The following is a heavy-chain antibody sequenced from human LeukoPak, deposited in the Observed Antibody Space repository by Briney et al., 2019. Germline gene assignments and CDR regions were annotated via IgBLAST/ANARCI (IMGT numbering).Heavy chain of an antibody. CDR1: GFTFSTYN. CDR2: ISSSSSII. D-gene: IGHD4-17*01. CDR3: ARDRVMVYGDYVRGYYGMDV. Sequence: QSGGSLRLYCAASGFTFSTYNMNWVRQAPGKGLEWVSYISSSSSIIYYADSVKGRFTISRDNAKNSLYLQMNSLRAEDTAVYYCARDRVMVYGDYVRGYYGMDVWGQGTTVTVSS. V-gene: IGHV3-48*01. J-gene: IGHJ6*02.